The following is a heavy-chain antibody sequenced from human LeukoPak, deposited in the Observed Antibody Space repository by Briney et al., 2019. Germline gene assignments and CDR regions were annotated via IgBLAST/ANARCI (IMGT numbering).Heavy chain of an antibody. J-gene: IGHJ5*02. D-gene: IGHD6-13*01. V-gene: IGHV4-39*07. CDR3: ARAQTGYSSSWYWFDP. Sequence: SETLSLTCTVSGGSISSSSYYWGWIRQPPGKGLEWIGSIYYSGSTYYNPSLKTRVTISVDTSKNQFSLKLSSVTAADTAVYYCARAQTGYSSSWYWFDPWGQGTLVTVSS. CDR2: IYYSGST. CDR1: GGSISSSSYY.